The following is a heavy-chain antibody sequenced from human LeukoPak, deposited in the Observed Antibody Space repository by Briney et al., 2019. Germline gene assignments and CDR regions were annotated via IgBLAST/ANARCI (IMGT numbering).Heavy chain of an antibody. V-gene: IGHV4-61*02. CDR2: IYTSGST. Sequence: PSETLSLTCTVSGGSISSGSYYWSWIRQPAGKGLEWIGRIYTSGSTNYNPSLKSRVTISVDTSKNQFSLKLSSVTAADTAVYYCASITIFGVVPNPSDYWGQGTLVTVSS. CDR1: GGSISSGSYY. CDR3: ASITIFGVVPNPSDY. J-gene: IGHJ4*02. D-gene: IGHD3-3*01.